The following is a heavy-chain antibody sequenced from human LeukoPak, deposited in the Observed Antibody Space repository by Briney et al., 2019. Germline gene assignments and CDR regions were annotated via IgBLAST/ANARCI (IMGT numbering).Heavy chain of an antibody. V-gene: IGHV1-46*01. CDR3: ARDRGGSFDY. D-gene: IGHD1-26*01. Sequence: ASVTVSCKASGYTFTSYYMHWVRQAPGQGLEWMGIINPSGGSTSYAQKFQGRVTMTRDTSTSTVYMELRSLRSDDTAVYYCARDRGGSFDYWGQGTLVTVSS. CDR1: GYTFTSYY. CDR2: INPSGGST. J-gene: IGHJ4*02.